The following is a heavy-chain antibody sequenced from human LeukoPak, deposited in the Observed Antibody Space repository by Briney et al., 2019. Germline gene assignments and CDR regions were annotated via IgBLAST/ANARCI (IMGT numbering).Heavy chain of an antibody. D-gene: IGHD3-22*01. CDR2: IYYSGST. J-gene: IGHJ4*02. Sequence: PSETLSLTCTVSGGSISSYYRSWIRQPPGKGLEWIGYIYYSGSTNYNPSLKSRVTISVDTSKNQFSLKLSSVTAADTAVYYCANYYYDSSGYYYFDYWGQGTLVTVSS. V-gene: IGHV4-59*01. CDR1: GGSISSYY. CDR3: ANYYYDSSGYYYFDY.